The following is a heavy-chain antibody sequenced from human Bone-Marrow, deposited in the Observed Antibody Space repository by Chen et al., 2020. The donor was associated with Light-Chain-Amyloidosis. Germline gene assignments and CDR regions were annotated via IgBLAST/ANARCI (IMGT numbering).Heavy chain of an antibody. Sequence: QVQLVESGGGVAQPGRSLRLSCAASGFSFSSYAFHWVRQAPGKGLEWGALISYDGNNKHYADSVKGRFIISRDNSKNTLYLRMNSLRAGDTAVYYCTREGGSLYGDPGPDYWGQGTLVTVS. CDR1: GFSFSSYA. D-gene: IGHD2-21*01. J-gene: IGHJ4*02. V-gene: IGHV3-30-3*01. CDR2: ISYDGNNK. CDR3: TREGGSLYGDPGPDY.